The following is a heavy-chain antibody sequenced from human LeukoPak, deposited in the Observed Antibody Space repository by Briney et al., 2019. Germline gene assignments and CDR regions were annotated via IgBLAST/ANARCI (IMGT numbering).Heavy chain of an antibody. Sequence: GGSLRLSCAASGFTFSSYWMSWVRQAPGKGLEWVANIKQDGSEKYYVDSVKGRFTISRDNAKNSLYLQMNSLRAEDTAVYYCAREDKGGSDWNFDYWGQGTLVTVSS. V-gene: IGHV3-7*01. CDR1: GFTFSSYW. J-gene: IGHJ4*02. D-gene: IGHD6-19*01. CDR3: AREDKGGSDWNFDY. CDR2: IKQDGSEK.